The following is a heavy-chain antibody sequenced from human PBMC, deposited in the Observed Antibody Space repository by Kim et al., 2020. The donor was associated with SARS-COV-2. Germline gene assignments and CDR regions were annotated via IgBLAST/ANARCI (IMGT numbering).Heavy chain of an antibody. CDR3: ARENGPYNAFDV. V-gene: IGHV3-33*01. J-gene: IGHJ3*01. D-gene: IGHD1-1*01. Sequence: GGSLRLSCAASGFTFSTYGMHWVRQAPGKGLEWVAVIWSDGNHKYYADSVEGRFSFSRDNSKFMLYLQMNSLRAEDTAVYYCARENGPYNAFDVWGQGT. CDR2: IWSDGNHK. CDR1: GFTFSTYG.